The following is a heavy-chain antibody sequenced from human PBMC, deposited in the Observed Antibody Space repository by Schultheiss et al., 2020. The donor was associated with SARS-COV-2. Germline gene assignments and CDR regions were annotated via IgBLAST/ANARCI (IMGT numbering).Heavy chain of an antibody. CDR3: AKGHWRDSSGFFY. Sequence: GGSLRLSCAASGFIFSNCGMHWVRQAPGKGLEWVSAISGSGGSTYYADSVKGRFTISRDNSKNTLYLQMNSLRAEDTAVYYCAKGHWRDSSGFFYWGQGTLVTVSS. V-gene: IGHV3-23*01. J-gene: IGHJ4*02. CDR1: GFIFSNCG. D-gene: IGHD3-22*01. CDR2: ISGSGGST.